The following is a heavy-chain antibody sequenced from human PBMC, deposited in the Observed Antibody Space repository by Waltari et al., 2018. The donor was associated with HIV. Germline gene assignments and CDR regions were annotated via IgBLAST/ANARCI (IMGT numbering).Heavy chain of an antibody. Sequence: EVQLVESGGGLVQPGGSLRLSCAASGFTFSSYWMHWVRQAPGKGLVWVSRINSDGSSTIDADSVKGRFTISRDNAKNTLYLQMNSLRAEDTAVYYCASGYSSSWRSDYYYYGMDVWGQGTTVTVSS. J-gene: IGHJ6*02. CDR3: ASGYSSSWRSDYYYYGMDV. CDR2: INSDGSST. V-gene: IGHV3-74*01. CDR1: GFTFSSYW. D-gene: IGHD6-13*01.